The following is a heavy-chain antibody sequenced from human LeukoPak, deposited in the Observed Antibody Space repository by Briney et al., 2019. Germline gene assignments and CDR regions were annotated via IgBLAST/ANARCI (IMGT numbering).Heavy chain of an antibody. CDR3: ARVGIQLWLRGAFDI. D-gene: IGHD5-18*01. Sequence: SETLSLTCAVSGGSISSGGYSWSWIRQPPGKGLEWIGYIYHSGSTYYNPSLKSRVTISVDRSKNQFSLKLSSVTAADTAVYYRARVGIQLWLRGAFDIWGQGTMVTVSS. V-gene: IGHV4-30-2*01. CDR1: GGSISSGGYS. J-gene: IGHJ3*02. CDR2: IYHSGST.